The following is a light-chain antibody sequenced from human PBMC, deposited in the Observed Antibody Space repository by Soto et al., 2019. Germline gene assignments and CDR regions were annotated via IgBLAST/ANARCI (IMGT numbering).Light chain of an antibody. CDR3: QHYFRPWT. CDR1: HSVLYSSNNKNY. J-gene: IGKJ1*01. Sequence: DIVVTQSPDSLAVSLGERATINCKSSHSVLYSSNNKNYLAWYQQKPRQPPKLLIYWASTRESGVPARFSGSGAGTDFTPTTSSLPAEDVAVDYCQHYFRPWTFGQGTMVEIK. CDR2: WAS. V-gene: IGKV4-1*01.